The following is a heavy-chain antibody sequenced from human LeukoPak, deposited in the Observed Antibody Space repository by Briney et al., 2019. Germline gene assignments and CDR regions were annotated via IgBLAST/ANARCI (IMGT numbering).Heavy chain of an antibody. CDR2: INPNSGGT. V-gene: IGHV1-2*06. D-gene: IGHD5-24*01. CDR1: GYTFTGYY. Sequence: ASVKVSCTASGYTFTGYYMHWVRQPPGQGLEWMGRINPNSGGTNYAQKFQGRVTMTRDTSISTAYMELSRLRSDDTAVYYCARRASEDGYDYWGQGTLVTVSS. J-gene: IGHJ4*02. CDR3: ARRASEDGYDY.